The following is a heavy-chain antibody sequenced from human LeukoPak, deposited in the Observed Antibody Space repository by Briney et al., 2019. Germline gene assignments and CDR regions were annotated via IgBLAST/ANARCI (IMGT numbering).Heavy chain of an antibody. CDR2: INPNSGGT. J-gene: IGHJ4*02. V-gene: IGHV1-2*06. CDR3: ARDRCGDCSRDFDY. CDR1: GYTFTSYD. Sequence: ASVKVSCKASGYTFTSYDINWVRQAPGQGLEWMGRINPNSGGTSYAQKFQGRVTMTRDTSISTAYMELPRLRSDDTAVYYCARDRCGDCSRDFDYWRQGTLVTVSS. D-gene: IGHD2-21*02.